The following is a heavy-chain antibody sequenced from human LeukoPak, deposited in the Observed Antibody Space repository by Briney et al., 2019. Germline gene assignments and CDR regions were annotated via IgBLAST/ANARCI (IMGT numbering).Heavy chain of an antibody. J-gene: IGHJ4*02. V-gene: IGHV3-23*01. CDR2: ISGSGGST. CDR3: AKAYPRITMVRGVTIDY. Sequence: GGSLRLSCAASGFTFSSYAMSWVRQAPGKGLEWVSAISGSGGSTYYADSVKGGFTISRDNSKNTLYLQMNSLRAEDTAVYYCAKAYPRITMVRGVTIDYWGQGTLVTVSS. CDR1: GFTFSSYA. D-gene: IGHD3-10*01.